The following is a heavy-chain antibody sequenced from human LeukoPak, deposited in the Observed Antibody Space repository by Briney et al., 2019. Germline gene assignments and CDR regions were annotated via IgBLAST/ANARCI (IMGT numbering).Heavy chain of an antibody. CDR3: ARDLRAYCSGGSCSYFDY. J-gene: IGHJ4*02. Sequence: ASVKVSCKASGYTFTSYGISWVRQAPGQGLEWMGWISAYNGNTNYAQNLQGRVTMTTDTSTSTAYMELRSLRSDDTAVYYYARDLRAYCSGGSCSYFDYWGQGTLVTVSP. V-gene: IGHV1-18*01. D-gene: IGHD2-15*01. CDR1: GYTFTSYG. CDR2: ISAYNGNT.